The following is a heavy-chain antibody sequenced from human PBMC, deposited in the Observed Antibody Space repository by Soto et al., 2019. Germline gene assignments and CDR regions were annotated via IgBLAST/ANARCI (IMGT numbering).Heavy chain of an antibody. Sequence: GASVKVSCKASGYTFTGYYMHWVRQAPGQGLEWMGWINPNSGGTNYAQKFQGWVTMTRDTSISTAYMELSRLRSDDTAVYYCARDLGDILTGYPEAFDIWGQGTMVTVS. CDR1: GYTFTGYY. J-gene: IGHJ3*02. V-gene: IGHV1-2*04. D-gene: IGHD3-9*01. CDR3: ARDLGDILTGYPEAFDI. CDR2: INPNSGGT.